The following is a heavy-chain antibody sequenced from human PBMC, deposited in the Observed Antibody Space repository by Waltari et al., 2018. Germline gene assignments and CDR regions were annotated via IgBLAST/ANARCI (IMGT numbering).Heavy chain of an antibody. Sequence: QVQLVESGGGVVQPGRSLRLSCAASGFTFSSYAMHWVRQAPGKGLEWVAVISYDGSNKNSAASVKGRFTISRDNSKNALYLQMNSLRAEDTAVYYCARTPNYYDSSGYSYFDYWGQGTLVTVSS. CDR3: ARTPNYYDSSGYSYFDY. CDR1: GFTFSSYA. D-gene: IGHD3-22*01. CDR2: ISYDGSNK. V-gene: IGHV3-30*04. J-gene: IGHJ4*02.